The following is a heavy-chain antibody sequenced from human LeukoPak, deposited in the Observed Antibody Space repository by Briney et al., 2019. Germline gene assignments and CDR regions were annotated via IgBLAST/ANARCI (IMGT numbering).Heavy chain of an antibody. D-gene: IGHD2-2*01. V-gene: IGHV4-4*07. J-gene: IGHJ6*03. CDR2: IYTSGST. Sequence: SETLSLTCTVSGGSISSYYWSWIRQPARKGLEWIGRIYTSGSTNYNPSLKSRVTMSVDTSKNQFSLKLSSVTAADTAVYYCARDLEDIVVVPAAYYYYYMDVWGKGTTVTVSS. CDR3: ARDLEDIVVVPAAYYYYYMDV. CDR1: GGSISSYY.